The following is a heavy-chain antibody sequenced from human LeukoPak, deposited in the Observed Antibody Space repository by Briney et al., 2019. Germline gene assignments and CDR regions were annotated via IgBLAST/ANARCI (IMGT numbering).Heavy chain of an antibody. V-gene: IGHV1-2*02. J-gene: IGHJ4*02. CDR3: ARARVNDILTGLDY. CDR1: GYTFTGYY. Sequence: ASVKVSCKASGYTFTGYYMHWVRQAPGQGLEWMGWINPNSGGTNYAQKFQGRVTMTRDTSISTAYMELSRLRSDDTAVYYCARARVNDILTGLDYWGQGTLVTVSS. CDR2: INPNSGGT. D-gene: IGHD3-9*01.